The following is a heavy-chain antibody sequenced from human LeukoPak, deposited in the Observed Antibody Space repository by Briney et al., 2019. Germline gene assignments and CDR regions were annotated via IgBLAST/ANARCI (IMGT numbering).Heavy chain of an antibody. J-gene: IGHJ5*02. V-gene: IGHV4-39*01. Sequence: SETLSLTCTVSGGSISSSSYYWGWIRQPPGKGLEWIGSIYYSGSTYYNPSLKSRVTISVDTSKNQFSLKLSSVTAADTAVYYCARSASWSAENYRYFDWSYWFDPWGQGTLVTVSS. CDR3: ARSASWSAENYRYFDWSYWFDP. CDR2: IYYSGST. CDR1: GGSISSSSYY. D-gene: IGHD3-9*01.